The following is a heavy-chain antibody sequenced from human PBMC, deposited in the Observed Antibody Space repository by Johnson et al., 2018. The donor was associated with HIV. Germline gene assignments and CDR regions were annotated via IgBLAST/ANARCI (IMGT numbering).Heavy chain of an antibody. CDR2: ITGRGTAI. J-gene: IGHJ3*02. CDR1: GFTFSDYY. D-gene: IGHD3-22*01. Sequence: QVQLVESGGGLVKPGGSLRLSCAASGFTFSDYYIHWIRQAPGKGLEWLAFITGRGTAIYADSVKGRFTISRDNAKSSVILQMNSLRAEDTAVYYCVRRFYDSSAFDIWGQGTMVTVSS. CDR3: VRRFYDSSAFDI. V-gene: IGHV3-11*04.